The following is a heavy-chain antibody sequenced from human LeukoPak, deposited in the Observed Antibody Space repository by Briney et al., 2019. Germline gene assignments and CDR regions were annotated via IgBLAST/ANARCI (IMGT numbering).Heavy chain of an antibody. CDR1: GYTFTSYY. V-gene: IGHV1-46*01. CDR3: ARDRDGIND. D-gene: IGHD1-1*01. CDR2: INPSGGST. Sequence: ASVKVSCKASGYTFTSYYMHWVRQAPGQGLEWMGIINPSGGSTSYAQKFQGRVTMTRDMSTSTVYMELSRLRSDDTAAYYCARDRDGINDWGQGTLVTVSS. J-gene: IGHJ4*02.